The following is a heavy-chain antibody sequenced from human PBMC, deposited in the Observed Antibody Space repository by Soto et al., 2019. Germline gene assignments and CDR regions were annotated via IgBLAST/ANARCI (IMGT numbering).Heavy chain of an antibody. CDR1: GFTFSSYA. CDR2: ISGSGGST. CDR3: AKRASIAVAGTVAYGMDV. D-gene: IGHD6-19*01. J-gene: IGHJ6*02. V-gene: IGHV3-23*01. Sequence: PGGSLRLSCAASGFTFSSYAMSWVRQAPGKGLEWVSAISGSGGSTYYADSVKGRFTISRDNSKNTLYLQMNSLRAEDTAVYYCAKRASIAVAGTVAYGMDVWGQGTTVTAP.